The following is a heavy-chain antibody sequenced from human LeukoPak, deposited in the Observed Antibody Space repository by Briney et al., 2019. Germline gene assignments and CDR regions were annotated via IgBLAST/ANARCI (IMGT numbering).Heavy chain of an antibody. J-gene: IGHJ6*03. CDR2: ISSRSTNI. CDR3: ARDAQWLVPEGYFYYMDV. V-gene: IGHV3-21*01. D-gene: IGHD6-19*01. CDR1: GFTFSSYW. Sequence: GGSLRLSCAASGFTFSSYWMSWVRQAPGKGLERVSSISSRSTNIFYADSVKGRFTISRDNAKNSLYLQMNSLGAEDTAVYYCARDAQWLVPEGYFYYMDVWGKGTTVTVSS.